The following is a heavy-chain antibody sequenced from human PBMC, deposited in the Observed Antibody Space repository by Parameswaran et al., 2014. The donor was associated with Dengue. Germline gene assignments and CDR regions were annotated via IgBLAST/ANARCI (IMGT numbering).Heavy chain of an antibody. V-gene: IGHV1-46*01. J-gene: IGHJ4*02. Sequence: WVRQAPGQGLEWMGIINPSGGSTSYAQKFQGRVTMTRDTSTSTVYMELSSLRSEDTAVYYCARVSYGSGSYGGDYWGQGTLVTVSS. CDR2: INPSGGST. D-gene: IGHD3-10*01. CDR3: ARVSYGSGSYGGDY.